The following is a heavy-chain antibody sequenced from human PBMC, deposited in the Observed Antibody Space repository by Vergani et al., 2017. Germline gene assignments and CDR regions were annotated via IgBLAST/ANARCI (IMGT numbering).Heavy chain of an antibody. Sequence: QVQLQESGPGLVKPSETLSLTCAVSGDSISSNYYWGWIRQPPGKGLEWIGTIYHSGSTYYNPSLKSRVTISAETSKNQFSLTLSSVTAADTAVYFCASSDCSSTSCYAEFFHHWGQGTLVTVSS. J-gene: IGHJ1*01. CDR1: GDSISSNYY. D-gene: IGHD2-2*01. V-gene: IGHV4-38-2*01. CDR2: IYHSGST. CDR3: ASSDCSSTSCYAEFFHH.